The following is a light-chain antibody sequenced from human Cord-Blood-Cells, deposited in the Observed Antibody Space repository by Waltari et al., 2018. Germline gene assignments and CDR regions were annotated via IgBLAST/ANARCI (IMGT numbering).Light chain of an antibody. J-gene: IGKJ1*01. Sequence: DIPMTQSPSSLSASVGDRVTITFRASQSISSYLNWYQQKTGKAPNLMTYAASSLHSGVPSRFSGSGSGTDFTLTISSQQPGDFATYYCRQSYSTPRPFGQGTKVELK. V-gene: IGKV1-39*01. CDR3: RQSYSTPRP. CDR2: AAS. CDR1: QSISSY.